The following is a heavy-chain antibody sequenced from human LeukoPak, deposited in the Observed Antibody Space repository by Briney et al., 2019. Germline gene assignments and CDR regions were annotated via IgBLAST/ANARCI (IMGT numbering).Heavy chain of an antibody. CDR2: IIPIFGTA. V-gene: IGHV1-69*13. J-gene: IGHJ3*02. CDR1: GGTFSSYA. D-gene: IGHD3-22*01. CDR3: ARVHDSSGYAFDI. Sequence: SVKVFCKASGGTFSSYAISWVRQAPGQGLEWMGGIIPIFGTANYAQKFQGRVTITADESTSTAYMELSSLRSEDTAVYYCARVHDSSGYAFDIWGQGTMVTVSS.